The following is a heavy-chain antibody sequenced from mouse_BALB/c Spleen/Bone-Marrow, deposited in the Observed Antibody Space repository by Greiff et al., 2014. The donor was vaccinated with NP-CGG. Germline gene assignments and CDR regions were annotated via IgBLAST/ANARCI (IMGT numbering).Heavy chain of an antibody. CDR1: GFAFSRFW. CDR2: INQDSSTI. D-gene: IGHD2-3*01. J-gene: IGHJ2*01. Sequence: EVQLQESGGGLVQPGGSLKLSCAASGFAFSRFWVSWVRQAPGKGLEWIGEINQDSSTINYTTSIKDKFIISRDNAKNTLYLQMNKVRSEDTPCYYCARLGYCVFFAYWGQGPTLTVSS. V-gene: IGHV4-1*02. CDR3: ARLGYCVFFAY.